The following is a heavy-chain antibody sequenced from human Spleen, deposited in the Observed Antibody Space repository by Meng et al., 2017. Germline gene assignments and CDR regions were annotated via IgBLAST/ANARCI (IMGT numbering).Heavy chain of an antibody. CDR1: GYTFTTFS. D-gene: IGHD4-17*01. V-gene: IGHV1-3*04. CDR2: INTGNGNT. CDR3: ARDGDYGIDY. Sequence: HVQLVQCGAEVKRPGASVKVSCRASGYTFTTFSIHWVRQAPGQRLEWMGWINTGNGNTRYSQKFQGRVTITRDTSASTAYMELSSLGSEDTAAFYCARDGDYGIDYWGQGTLVTVSS. J-gene: IGHJ4*02.